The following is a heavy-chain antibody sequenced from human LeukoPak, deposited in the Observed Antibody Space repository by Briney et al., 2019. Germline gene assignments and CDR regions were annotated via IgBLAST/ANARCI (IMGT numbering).Heavy chain of an antibody. CDR2: ISHDGSNE. D-gene: IGHD6-19*01. Sequence: GGSLRLSCAASGFTFSSYPMHWVRQAPGKGLDWVAVISHDGSNEYYTDSVKGRFTISRDNSKNTLYLQMNSLRAEDTAVYYCARDRLEIVVAGTVDYWGQGTLVTVSS. V-gene: IGHV3-30-3*01. CDR3: ARDRLEIVVAGTVDY. J-gene: IGHJ4*02. CDR1: GFTFSSYP.